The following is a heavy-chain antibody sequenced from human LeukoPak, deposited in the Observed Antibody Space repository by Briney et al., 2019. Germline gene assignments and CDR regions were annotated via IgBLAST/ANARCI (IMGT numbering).Heavy chain of an antibody. D-gene: IGHD1-26*01. CDR1: GGSISSSSYY. J-gene: IGHJ4*02. CDR2: IYYSGST. Sequence: PSETLSLTCTVSGGSISSSSYYWGWIRQPPGKGLEWIGYIYYSGSTYYNPSLKSRVTISVDTSKNQFSLKLSSVTAADTAVYYCARGAVGAVYYFDYWGQGTLVTVSS. V-gene: IGHV4-30-4*08. CDR3: ARGAVGAVYYFDY.